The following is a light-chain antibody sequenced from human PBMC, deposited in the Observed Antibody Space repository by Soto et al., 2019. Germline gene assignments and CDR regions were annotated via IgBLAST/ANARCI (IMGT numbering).Light chain of an antibody. J-gene: IGKJ1*01. CDR1: QSVSSSY. V-gene: IGKV3-20*01. CDR3: QQYGSSLTWT. Sequence: ESVLTQSPGSLSLSPGERATLSCRASQSVSSSYLAWYQQKPGQAPRLLIYGASSRATGIPDRFSGSGSGTDFTLTISRLEPEDFAVYYCQQYGSSLTWTFGQGTKGDIK. CDR2: GAS.